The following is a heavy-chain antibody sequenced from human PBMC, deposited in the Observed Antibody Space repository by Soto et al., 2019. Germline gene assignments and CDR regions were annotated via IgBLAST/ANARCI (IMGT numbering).Heavy chain of an antibody. D-gene: IGHD3-3*01. CDR3: AKIRDDFWSGYYHYYYYGMDV. J-gene: IGHJ6*02. V-gene: IGHV3-30*18. CDR1: GFTFGSYG. Sequence: GGSLRLSCAASGFTFGSYGMHWVRQAPGKGLEWVAVISYDGSNKYYADSVKGRFTISRDNSKNTLYLQMNSLRAEDTAVYHCAKIRDDFWSGYYHYYYYGMDVWGQGTTVTVSS. CDR2: ISYDGSNK.